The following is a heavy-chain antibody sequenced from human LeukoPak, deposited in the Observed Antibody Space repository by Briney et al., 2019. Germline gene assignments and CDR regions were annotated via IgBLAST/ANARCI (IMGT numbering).Heavy chain of an antibody. J-gene: IGHJ4*02. Sequence: GGSLRLSCAASGFTFSSYAMHWVRQAPGKGLEWVAVIPYDGSNKYYADSVKGRLTISRDNSKNTLYLQMNSLRAEDTAVYYCAREGYDSSGYYYGLDYWGQGTLVTVSS. V-gene: IGHV3-30-3*01. D-gene: IGHD3-22*01. CDR3: AREGYDSSGYYYGLDY. CDR1: GFTFSSYA. CDR2: IPYDGSNK.